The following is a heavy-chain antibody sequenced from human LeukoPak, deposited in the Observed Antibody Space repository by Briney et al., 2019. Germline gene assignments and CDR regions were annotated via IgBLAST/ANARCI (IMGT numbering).Heavy chain of an antibody. CDR1: GGTFISYA. D-gene: IGHD1-14*01. V-gene: IGHV1-69*13. J-gene: IGHJ4*02. Sequence: SVKVSCKASGGTFISYAISWVRQAPGQGLEWMGGIIPIFGTANYAQKFQGRVTITADESTSTAYMELSSLRSEDTAVYYCARSGSLHRVTALNYFDYWGQGTLVTVSS. CDR3: ARSGSLHRVTALNYFDY. CDR2: IIPIFGTA.